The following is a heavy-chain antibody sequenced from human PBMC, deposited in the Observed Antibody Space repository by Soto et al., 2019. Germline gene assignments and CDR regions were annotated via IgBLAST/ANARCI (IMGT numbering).Heavy chain of an antibody. D-gene: IGHD5-18*01. Sequence: GASVKVSCKASGYTFTSYGISRVRQAPGQGLEWMGWISAYNGNTNYAQKLQGRVTMTTDTSTSTAYMELRSLRSDDTAVYYCARIAGGYSYGYDLYFDYWGQGTLVTVSS. V-gene: IGHV1-18*01. CDR3: ARIAGGYSYGYDLYFDY. CDR2: ISAYNGNT. CDR1: GYTFTSYG. J-gene: IGHJ4*02.